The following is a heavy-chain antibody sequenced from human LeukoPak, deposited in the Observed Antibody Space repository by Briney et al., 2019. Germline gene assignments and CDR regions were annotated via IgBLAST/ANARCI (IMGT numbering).Heavy chain of an antibody. Sequence: PGGSLRLSCAASGFTFSNAWMSWVRQAPGKGLEWVGRIKSKSDGGTTDYAAPVKGRFTISRDDSKNTLYLHMNSLKTEDTAVYYCTTDSVVDYYDSSGYLHWGQGTLVTVSS. CDR1: GFTFSNAW. CDR2: IKSKSDGGTT. J-gene: IGHJ4*02. CDR3: TTDSVVDYYDSSGYLH. D-gene: IGHD3-22*01. V-gene: IGHV3-15*01.